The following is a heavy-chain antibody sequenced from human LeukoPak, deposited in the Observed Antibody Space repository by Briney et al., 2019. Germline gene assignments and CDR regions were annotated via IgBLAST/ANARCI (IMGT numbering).Heavy chain of an antibody. CDR1: GGSISSYY. CDR2: IHTSGST. Sequence: SETLSLTCTVSGGSISSYYWSWIRQPPGKGLEWIGYIHTSGSTNYNPSLKSRVTISVDTSKNQFSLKLSSVTDADTAVYYCARRITYMDVWGKGTTVTVSS. V-gene: IGHV4-4*09. CDR3: ARRITYMDV. D-gene: IGHD3-10*01. J-gene: IGHJ6*03.